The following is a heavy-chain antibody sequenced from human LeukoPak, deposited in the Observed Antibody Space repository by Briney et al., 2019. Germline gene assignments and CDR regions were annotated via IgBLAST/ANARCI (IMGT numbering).Heavy chain of an antibody. CDR1: GFTFSNYI. D-gene: IGHD6-19*01. CDR2: ISGSGGST. CDR3: AKDEQWLRQLDY. Sequence: GGSLRLSCAASGFTFSNYIMNWVRQAPGKGLEWVSLISGSGGSTYYADSVKGRFTISRDNSKNTLYLQMNSLRAEDTAVYYCAKDEQWLRQLDYWGQGTLVTVSS. J-gene: IGHJ4*02. V-gene: IGHV3-23*01.